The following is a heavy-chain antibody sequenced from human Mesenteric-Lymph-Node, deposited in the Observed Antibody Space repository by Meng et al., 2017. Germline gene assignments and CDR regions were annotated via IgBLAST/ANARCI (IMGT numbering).Heavy chain of an antibody. Sequence: GVLRLSCTASGFTFGDYAMSWVRQAPGKGLEWVGFIRSKAYGGTTEYAASVKGRFTISRDDSKSIAYLQMNSLKTEDTAVYYCTRDSPPEDSSGYYWALTYGMDVWGQGTLVTVSS. V-gene: IGHV3-49*04. D-gene: IGHD3-22*01. J-gene: IGHJ6*02. CDR1: GFTFGDYA. CDR2: IRSKAYGGTT. CDR3: TRDSPPEDSSGYYWALTYGMDV.